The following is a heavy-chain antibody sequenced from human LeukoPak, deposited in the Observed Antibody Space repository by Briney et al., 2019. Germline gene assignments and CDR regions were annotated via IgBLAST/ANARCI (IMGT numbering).Heavy chain of an antibody. Sequence: SETLSLTCTVSGGSISTYYWGWIRQPPGKGLEWIGSVFYSGTTYYNPPLKSRVTISLDMSKNQFSLKLSSVTAADTAVYYCARARGYSYASDYWGQGTLVTVSS. J-gene: IGHJ4*02. V-gene: IGHV4-39*07. CDR2: VFYSGTT. D-gene: IGHD5-18*01. CDR3: ARARGYSYASDY. CDR1: GGSISTYY.